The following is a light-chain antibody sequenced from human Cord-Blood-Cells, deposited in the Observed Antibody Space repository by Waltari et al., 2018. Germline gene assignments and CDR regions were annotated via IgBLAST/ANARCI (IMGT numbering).Light chain of an antibody. CDR2: AAS. V-gene: IGKV1-9*01. CDR3: QQLNSYPLT. J-gene: IGKJ4*01. Sequence: DPQLTQSQSFLSASVGDRVTSTCRASQGISSYLAWYQQKPGKAPKRLIYAASTLQSGVPSRFSGSGSGTEFTLTISSLQPEDFATYYCQQLNSYPLTFGGGTKVEIK. CDR1: QGISSY.